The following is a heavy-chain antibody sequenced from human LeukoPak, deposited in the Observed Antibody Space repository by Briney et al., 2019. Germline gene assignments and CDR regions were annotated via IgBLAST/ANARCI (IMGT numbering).Heavy chain of an antibody. J-gene: IGHJ6*04. Sequence: AGGSLRLSCAASGFTFSTYSMNWVRQAPGKGLEWVSSISSSGNFIYYADSVKGRFTISRDNAKNSLYLQMNSLRAEDTAVYYCAELGITMIGGVWGKGTTVTISS. CDR1: GFTFSTYS. V-gene: IGHV3-21*06. CDR2: ISSSGNFI. CDR3: AELGITMIGGV. D-gene: IGHD3-10*02.